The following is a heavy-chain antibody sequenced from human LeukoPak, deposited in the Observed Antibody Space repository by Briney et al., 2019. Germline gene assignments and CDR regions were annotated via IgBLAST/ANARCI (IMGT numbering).Heavy chain of an antibody. D-gene: IGHD3-16*02. J-gene: IGHJ4*02. V-gene: IGHV1-2*02. CDR2: INPNSGGT. Sequence: SVNVSCKASGYTFTGYYMQWVRQAPGQGLEWMGWINPNSGGTNYAQQYQGRVTMTRDTSISTAYMELRRLRSDDTAVYYCAREDVYVWGSYRYDGPFDYWGQGTLVTVSS. CDR1: GYTFTGYY. CDR3: AREDVYVWGSYRYDGPFDY.